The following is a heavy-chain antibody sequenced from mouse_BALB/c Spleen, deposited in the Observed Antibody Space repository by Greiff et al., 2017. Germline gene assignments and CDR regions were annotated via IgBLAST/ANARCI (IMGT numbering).Heavy chain of an antibody. J-gene: IGHJ4*01. V-gene: IGHV5-12-2*01. CDR1: GFTFSSYA. D-gene: IGHD1-1*01. Sequence: EVKLVESGGGLVKPGGSLKLSCAASGFTFSSYAMSWVRQSPEKRLEWVAYISNGGGSTYYPDTVKGRFTISRDNAKNTLYLQMSSLKSEDTAMYYCARHGVVATDYAMDYWGQGTSVTVSS. CDR2: ISNGGGST. CDR3: ARHGVVATDYAMDY.